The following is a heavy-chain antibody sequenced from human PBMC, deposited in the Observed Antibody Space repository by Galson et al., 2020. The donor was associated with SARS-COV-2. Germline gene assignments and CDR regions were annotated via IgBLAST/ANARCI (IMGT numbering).Heavy chain of an antibody. CDR2: IFYEGNT. V-gene: IGHV4-61*01. CDR1: GDSVSNGTYF. CDR3: ARDRAYCSGTICYGYDGMDV. J-gene: IGHJ6*02. D-gene: IGHD2-2*01. Sequence: ASETLSLTCTVSGDSVSNGTYFWTWIRQPPGKGLDWIGYIFYEGNTNYNPSLKGRVTISVDTSKNQFSLKLSSVTAADTAVYYCARDRAYCSGTICYGYDGMDVWGPGTTVTVSS.